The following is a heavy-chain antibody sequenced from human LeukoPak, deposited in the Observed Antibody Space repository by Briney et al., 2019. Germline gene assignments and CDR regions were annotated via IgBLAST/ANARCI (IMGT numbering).Heavy chain of an antibody. D-gene: IGHD3-10*01. V-gene: IGHV1-69*13. CDR2: IIPIFGTA. J-gene: IGHJ6*03. CDR3: ASGMVRGVMSYYYYYMDV. Sequence: SVKVSCKASGYTFTDYYMHWVRQAPGQGLEWMGGIIPIFGTANYAQKFQGRVTITADESTSTAYMELSSLRSEDTAVYYCASGMVRGVMSYYYYYMDVWGKGTTVTISS. CDR1: GYTFTDYY.